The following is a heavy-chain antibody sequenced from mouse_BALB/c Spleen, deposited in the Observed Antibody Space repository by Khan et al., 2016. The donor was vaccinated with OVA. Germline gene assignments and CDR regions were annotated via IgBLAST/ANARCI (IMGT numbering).Heavy chain of an antibody. V-gene: IGHV2-2*02. CDR3: ARRGYDYGRGALFAY. Sequence: VELKQSGPGPVQPSQSLSITCTVSGFSLNNYSVHWVRQSPGKGLEWLGVIWSAGSTDYNAAFISRMTISKDNSRNQIFFRMNSLQPNDTAIYYCARRGYDYGRGALFAYWGQGTLVTVSA. J-gene: IGHJ3*01. D-gene: IGHD2-4*01. CDR1: GFSLNNYS. CDR2: IWSAGST.